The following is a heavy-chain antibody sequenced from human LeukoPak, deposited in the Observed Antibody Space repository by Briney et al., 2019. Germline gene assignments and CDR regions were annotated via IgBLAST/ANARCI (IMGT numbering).Heavy chain of an antibody. CDR3: ARRGNWANYHHYYYMDG. V-gene: IGHV4-38-2*02. CDR2: IYYSGRT. D-gene: IGHD7-27*01. Sequence: SETLSLTCTVSGSTIRSPNFWGWIRQSPEKGLEWIGNIYYSGRTYFNPSLKSRVTISVDTSKNQFSLKLTSVSAADTAVYYCARRGNWANYHHYYYMDGWGKGSTVSISS. J-gene: IGHJ6*03. CDR1: GSTIRSPNF.